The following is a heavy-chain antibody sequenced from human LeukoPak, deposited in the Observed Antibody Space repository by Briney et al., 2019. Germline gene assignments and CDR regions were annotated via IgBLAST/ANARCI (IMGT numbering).Heavy chain of an antibody. CDR3: AKVTSSPYSSSWYGGY. J-gene: IGHJ4*02. Sequence: PGGPLRLSCAASGFTFSSYAMSWVRQPPGKGLEWVSAISGSGGSTYYADSVKGRFTISRDNSKNTLYLQMNSLRPEDTAVYYCAKVTSSPYSSSWYGGYWGQGTLVSVSS. CDR1: GFTFSSYA. V-gene: IGHV3-23*01. CDR2: ISGSGGST. D-gene: IGHD6-13*01.